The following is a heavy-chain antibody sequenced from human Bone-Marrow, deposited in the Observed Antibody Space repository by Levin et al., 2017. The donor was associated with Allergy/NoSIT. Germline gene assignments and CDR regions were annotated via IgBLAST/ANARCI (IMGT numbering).Heavy chain of an antibody. CDR2: TYYRSKWYY. V-gene: IGHV6-1*01. CDR1: GDSVSSTSAA. J-gene: IGHJ4*02. Sequence: SQTLSLTCAISGDSVSSTSAAWTWIRQSPSRGLEWLGRTYYRSKWYYDSAVSVKSRITINPDTSKNQFSLQLNSVTPEDTAVYYCVREGHYFDYWGQGTLVTVSS. CDR3: VREGHYFDY.